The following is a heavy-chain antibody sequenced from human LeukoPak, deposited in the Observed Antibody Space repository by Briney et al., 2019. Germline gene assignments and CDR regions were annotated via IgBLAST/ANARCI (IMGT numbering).Heavy chain of an antibody. CDR2: IYYSGSP. V-gene: IGHV4-59*01. CDR1: AGSISSYS. Sequence: SETMSLTCTVSAGSISSYSWSWIRQPPGKGLEWNGYIYYSGSPNFNPSLKSRVAISVDTSKKHFSLKLSSVTAADTAVYYGARTRISYFDYWGQGNLVTVSS. D-gene: IGHD2/OR15-2a*01. J-gene: IGHJ4*02. CDR3: ARTRISYFDY.